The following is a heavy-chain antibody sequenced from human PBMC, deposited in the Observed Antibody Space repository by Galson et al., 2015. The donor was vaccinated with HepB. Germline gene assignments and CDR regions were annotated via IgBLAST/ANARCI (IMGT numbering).Heavy chain of an antibody. V-gene: IGHV4-30-4*01. CDR3: AVCDETAYYYYGMDV. CDR1: GGSISSRDCY. D-gene: IGHD1-14*01. J-gene: IGHJ6*02. CDR2: IYHSGST. Sequence: TLSLTCAVSGGSISSRDCYWSWIRQPPGKGLEWIGYIYHSGSTYYNPSLKSRVSISVDTSKNQFSLKLSSVTAADTAVYYCAVCDETAYYYYGMDVWGQGTTVTVSS.